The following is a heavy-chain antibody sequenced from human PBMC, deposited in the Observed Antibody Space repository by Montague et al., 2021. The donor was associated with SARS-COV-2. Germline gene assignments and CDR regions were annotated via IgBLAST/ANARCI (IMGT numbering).Heavy chain of an antibody. CDR3: VKDHPYGGPRGAYDI. J-gene: IGHJ3*02. D-gene: IGHD4-23*01. CDR2: IYDGGAV. V-gene: IGHV4-59*01. Sequence: SETLSLTCTVSGGSITSYYWGWLRRSAGKGLEWIAYIYDGGAVNYNPSLGSRVTISTDTSKNQLSLKVNSVTAADTAVYYCVKDHPYGGPRGAYDIWGQGTVVTVSS. CDR1: GGSITSYY.